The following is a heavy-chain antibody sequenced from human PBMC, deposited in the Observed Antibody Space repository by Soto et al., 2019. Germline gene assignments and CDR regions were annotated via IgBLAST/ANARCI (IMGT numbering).Heavy chain of an antibody. CDR2: ISSSSSTI. J-gene: IGHJ3*02. CDR1: GFTFSSYS. V-gene: IGHV3-48*01. Sequence: PGGSLRLSCAASGFTFSSYSMNWVRQAPGKGLEWVSYISSSSSTIYYADSVKGRFTISRDNAKNSLYLQMNSLRAEDTAVYYCARDGPLDYYGSGSYYDAFDIWGQGTMVTVSS. D-gene: IGHD3-10*01. CDR3: ARDGPLDYYGSGSYYDAFDI.